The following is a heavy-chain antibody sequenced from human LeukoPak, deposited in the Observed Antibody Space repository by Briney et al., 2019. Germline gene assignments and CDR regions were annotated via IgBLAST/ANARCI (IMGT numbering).Heavy chain of an antibody. CDR2: ISSSSSTI. J-gene: IGHJ5*02. CDR3: ARLRSSGYNWFDP. Sequence: GGSLRLSCAASGFTFSSYTMNWVRQAPGKGLEWLSYISSSSSTIYYADSVKGRFTISRDNAKSSLYLQMNSLRAEDTAVYYCARLRSSGYNWFDPWGQETLVTVSS. V-gene: IGHV3-48*04. CDR1: GFTFSSYT. D-gene: IGHD3-10*01.